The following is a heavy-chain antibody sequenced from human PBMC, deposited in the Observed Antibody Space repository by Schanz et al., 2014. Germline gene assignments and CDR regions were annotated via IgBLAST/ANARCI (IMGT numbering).Heavy chain of an antibody. CDR2: IATSSSTR. J-gene: IGHJ4*01. V-gene: IGHV3-48*04. CDR1: GFTFSSYA. CDR3: AREQIMAAAGLVDY. Sequence: EVQLVESGGGLIQPGGSLRLSCAASGFTFSSYAMSWVRQAPGKGLEWVSYIATSSSTRHYADSVKGRFTISRDNAKNSLYLQMNSLRAEDTAVYYCAREQIMAAAGLVDYWGHGTLVTVSS. D-gene: IGHD6-13*01.